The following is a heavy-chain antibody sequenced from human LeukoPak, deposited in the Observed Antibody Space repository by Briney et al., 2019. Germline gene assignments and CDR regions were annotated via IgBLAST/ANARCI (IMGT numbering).Heavy chain of an antibody. CDR3: AKDPHQRIAVAGYFDY. CDR2: IWYDGSNK. D-gene: IGHD6-19*01. CDR1: GFTFSSYG. Sequence: GGSLRPSCAASGFTFSSYGMHWVRQAPGKGLEWVAVIWYDGSNKNYADSVKGRFTISRDNSKNTLYLQMNSLRVEDTAVYYCAKDPHQRIAVAGYFDYWGQGTLVTVSS. V-gene: IGHV3-33*06. J-gene: IGHJ4*02.